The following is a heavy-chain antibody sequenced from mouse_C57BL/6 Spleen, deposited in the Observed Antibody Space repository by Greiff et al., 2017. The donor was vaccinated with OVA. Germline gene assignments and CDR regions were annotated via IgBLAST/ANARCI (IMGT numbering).Heavy chain of an antibody. Sequence: QVHVKQPGAELVKPGASVKMSCKASGYTFTSYWITWVKQRPGQGLEWIGDIYPGSGSTNYNEKFKSKATLTVDTSSSTAYMQLSSLTSEDSAVYYCARYGYHYEAWFAYWGQVTLVTVSA. CDR3: ARYGYHYEAWFAY. V-gene: IGHV1-55*01. CDR2: IYPGSGST. CDR1: GYTFTSYW. D-gene: IGHD2-2*01. J-gene: IGHJ3*01.